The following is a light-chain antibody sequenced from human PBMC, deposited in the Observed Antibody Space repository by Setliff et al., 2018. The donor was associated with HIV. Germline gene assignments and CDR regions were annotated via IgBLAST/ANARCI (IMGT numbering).Light chain of an antibody. CDR1: SSDVGGYNY. V-gene: IGLV2-14*03. CDR3: SSYTSRITLVYV. Sequence: QSALTQPASVSGSPGQSITISCTGTSSDVGGYNYVSWYQQHPGKAPKLMIYDVNNRPSGVSNRFSCSKSGNTASLTISGLQAEDEAEYYCSSYTSRITLVYVFGSGTKVTVL. CDR2: DVN. J-gene: IGLJ1*01.